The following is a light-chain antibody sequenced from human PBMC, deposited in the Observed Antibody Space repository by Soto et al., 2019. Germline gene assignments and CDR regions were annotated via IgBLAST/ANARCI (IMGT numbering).Light chain of an antibody. J-gene: IGKJ4*01. CDR3: QQNNKWPPLS. CDR1: QSVSSS. V-gene: IGKV3-15*01. Sequence: EIVMTQSPATLSVSPGDRATLSCRASQSVSSSLAWYQQIPGQAPRLLIYDASTRATGIPARFGGSGSGTEFTHTISSLQSEDFAVYYVQQNNKWPPLSFGGGTKVEPK. CDR2: DAS.